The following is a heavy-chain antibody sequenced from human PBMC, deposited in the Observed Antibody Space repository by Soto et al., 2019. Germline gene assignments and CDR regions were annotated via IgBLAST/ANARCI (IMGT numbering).Heavy chain of an antibody. CDR3: ARTGSYFRRDWCDP. CDR2: INHSGST. V-gene: IGHV4-34*01. D-gene: IGHD1-26*01. J-gene: IGHJ5*02. Sequence: SETLSLTCAVYGGSFSGYYWSWIRQPPGKGLEWIGEINHSGSTNYNPSLKSRVTISVDTSKNQFSLKLSSVTAADTAVYYCARTGSYFRRDWCDPWGQGTLVTDSS. CDR1: GGSFSGYY.